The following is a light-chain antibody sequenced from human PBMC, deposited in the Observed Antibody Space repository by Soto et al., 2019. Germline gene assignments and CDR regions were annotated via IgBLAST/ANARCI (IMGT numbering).Light chain of an antibody. V-gene: IGLV2-14*01. CDR1: SSNIGNNY. CDR2: GVS. J-gene: IGLJ2*01. Sequence: QSVLTQPPSVSAAPGQKVTISCSGSSSNIGNNYVSWYQQYPGKAPKLMIFGVSDRPSGVSNRFSGSKSGNTASLTISGLQAEDEADYYCSSYKTSSTVVVFGGGTKLTVL. CDR3: SSYKTSSTVVV.